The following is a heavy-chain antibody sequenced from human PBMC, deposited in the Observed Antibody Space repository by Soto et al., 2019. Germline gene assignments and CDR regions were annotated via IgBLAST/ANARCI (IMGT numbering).Heavy chain of an antibody. CDR1: GFTVSDHY. V-gene: IGHV3-72*01. CDR3: ARGDPPFDS. J-gene: IGHJ4*02. Sequence: EVQLVDSGGGLVQPGGSLRLSCAASGFTVSDHYMDWVRQAPGKGLEWVGRTRNKANSYTTEYAASVKGTFTISRDDSNNSLYLQMNSLNAEDTAVYYCARGDPPFDSWGQGTLVTVSS. CDR2: TRNKANSYTT.